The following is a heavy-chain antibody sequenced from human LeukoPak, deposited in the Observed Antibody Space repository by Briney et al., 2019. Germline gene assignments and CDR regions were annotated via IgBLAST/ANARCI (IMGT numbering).Heavy chain of an antibody. CDR2: ISGSGGST. CDR1: GFTFSSYA. D-gene: IGHD3-10*01. CDR3: AKAGYGSGSYYTLSHFDY. J-gene: IGHJ4*02. Sequence: GGSLRLSCAASGFTFSSYAMSWVRQAPGKGLEWVSAISGSGGSTYYADSVKGRFTISRDSSKNTLYLQMNSLRAEDTAVYYCAKAGYGSGSYYTLSHFDYWGQGTLVTVSS. V-gene: IGHV3-23*01.